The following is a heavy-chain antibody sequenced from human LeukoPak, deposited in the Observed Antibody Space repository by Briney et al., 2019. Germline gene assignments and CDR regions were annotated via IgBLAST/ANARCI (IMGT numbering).Heavy chain of an antibody. D-gene: IGHD2/OR15-2a*01. CDR3: ARGYVLLDY. J-gene: IGHJ4*02. CDR2: ISSSGSHM. CDR1: GFIFSTYG. Sequence: GGSLRLSCAASGFIFSTYGMNWVRQAPGKGLEWVSSISSSGSHMYYADSVKGRFTISRDNAKNSLYLHMYSLKTGDTAVYYCARGYVLLDYWGQGTLVTVSS. V-gene: IGHV3-21*01.